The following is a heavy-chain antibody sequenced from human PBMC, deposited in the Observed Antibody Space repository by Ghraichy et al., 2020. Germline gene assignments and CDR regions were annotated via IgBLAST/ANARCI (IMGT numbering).Heavy chain of an antibody. J-gene: IGHJ5*02. V-gene: IGHV3-23*01. CDR2: ISGSGGST. D-gene: IGHD2-2*01. Sequence: ETLSLTCAASGFTFSSYAMSWVRQAPGKGLEWVSAISGSGGSTYYADSVKGRFTISRDNSKNTLYLQMNSLRAEDTAVYYCAKEGGALVVAAAFNWFDPWGQGTLVTVSS. CDR1: GFTFSSYA. CDR3: AKEGGALVVAAAFNWFDP.